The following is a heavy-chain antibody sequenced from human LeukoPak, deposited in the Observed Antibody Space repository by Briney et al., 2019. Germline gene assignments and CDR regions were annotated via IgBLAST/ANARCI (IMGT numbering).Heavy chain of an antibody. CDR2: VNHSGST. Sequence: SETLSLTCAVYGGSFCGYYWSWMCQRPGGGRWCRGEVNHSGSTKYNPSHNSRVTISEDTFKNQFSLKLSSVTAADTAVYYCAGGSIAAPARFRRRDWFDPWGQGTLVTVSS. CDR3: AGGSIAAPARFRRRDWFDP. CDR1: GGSFCGYY. J-gene: IGHJ5*02. V-gene: IGHV4-34*01. D-gene: IGHD6-13*01.